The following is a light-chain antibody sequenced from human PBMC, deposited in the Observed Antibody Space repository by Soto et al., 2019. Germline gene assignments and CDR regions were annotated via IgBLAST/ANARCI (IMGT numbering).Light chain of an antibody. Sequence: EIVMTQSPATLSVSPGERATLSCRASQSVSNNYLAWYQQKPGQAPRLLIYGASNRATGIPDRFSGSGSGTDFTLTISRLEPEDFAVYYCQQYGSSSWTFGQGTKV. J-gene: IGKJ1*01. CDR3: QQYGSSSWT. CDR2: GAS. V-gene: IGKV3-20*01. CDR1: QSVSNNY.